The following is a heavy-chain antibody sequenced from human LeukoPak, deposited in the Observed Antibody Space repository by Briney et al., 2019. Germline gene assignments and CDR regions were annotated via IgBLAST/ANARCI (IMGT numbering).Heavy chain of an antibody. J-gene: IGHJ6*03. V-gene: IGHV3-33*01. CDR3: ARDKGAGSGIMDV. CDR1: GFTFSSYG. Sequence: SGGSLRLSCAASGFTFSSYGMHWVRQAPGKGLEWVAVIWYDGSNKYYADSVKGRFTISRDNSKNTLYLQMNSLRAEDTAVYYCARDKGAGSGIMDVWGKGTTVTVSS. D-gene: IGHD6-13*01. CDR2: IWYDGSNK.